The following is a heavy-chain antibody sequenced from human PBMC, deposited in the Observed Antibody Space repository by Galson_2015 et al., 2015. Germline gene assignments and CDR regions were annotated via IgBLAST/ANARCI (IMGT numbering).Heavy chain of an antibody. CDR2: INPNSGGT. Sequence: SVKVSCKASGCTFTGYYMHWVRQAPGQGLEWMGRINPNSGGTNYAQKFQGRVTMTRDTSISTAYMELSRLRSDDTAVYYCARGVGAVTTSWFDPWGQGTLVTVSS. J-gene: IGHJ5*02. V-gene: IGHV1-2*06. CDR3: ARGVGAVTTSWFDP. CDR1: GCTFTGYY. D-gene: IGHD4-17*01.